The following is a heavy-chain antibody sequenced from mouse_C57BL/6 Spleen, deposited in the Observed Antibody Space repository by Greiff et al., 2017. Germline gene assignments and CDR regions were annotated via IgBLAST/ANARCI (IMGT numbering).Heavy chain of an antibody. D-gene: IGHD2-4*01. CDR3: ARRAQNYDYDEGFDY. V-gene: IGHV1-54*01. J-gene: IGHJ2*01. Sequence: VQLQQSGAELVRPGTSVKVSCKASGYAFTNYLIEWVKQRPGQGLEWIGVINPGSGGTNYNEKFKGKATLTADKSSSTAYMQLSSLTSEDSAVYFCARRAQNYDYDEGFDYWGQGTTLTVSS. CDR2: INPGSGGT. CDR1: GYAFTNYL.